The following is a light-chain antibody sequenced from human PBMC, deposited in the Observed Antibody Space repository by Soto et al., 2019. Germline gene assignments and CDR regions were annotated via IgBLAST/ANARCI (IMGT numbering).Light chain of an antibody. Sequence: DIQMTQSPSTLSASLGDSVTITCRASQSINNWLAWYQQKPGKAPKLLIYGASSLQSGVPSRFSGSGSGTHFTLTISSLQPDDFATYYCQHYKTFSWTFGQGTKVDI. J-gene: IGKJ1*01. CDR3: QHYKTFSWT. CDR1: QSINNW. V-gene: IGKV1-5*01. CDR2: GAS.